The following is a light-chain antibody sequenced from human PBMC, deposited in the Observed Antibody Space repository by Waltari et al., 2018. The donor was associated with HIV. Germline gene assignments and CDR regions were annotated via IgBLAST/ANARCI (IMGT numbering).Light chain of an antibody. CDR3: HVWDSNTEI. CDR1: NIGTKN. Sequence: SYEVTQPLSVSVALGQTATITCGGTNIGTKNVHWYRQKQGQAPVLVIYRDANRPSGVPERFSGSNSGNTATLTISRAQAGDEADYYCHVWDSNTEIFGTGTKVTVL. J-gene: IGLJ1*01. CDR2: RDA. V-gene: IGLV3-9*01.